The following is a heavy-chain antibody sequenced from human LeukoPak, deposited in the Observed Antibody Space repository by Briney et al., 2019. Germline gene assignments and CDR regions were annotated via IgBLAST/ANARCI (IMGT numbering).Heavy chain of an antibody. Sequence: PGGSLRLSCAASGFTFSSYWMSWVRQAPGKGLEWVANIKQDGSEKYYVDSVKGRFTISRDNAKNSLYLQMNSLRAEDTAVYYCASSYYYDSSGYYVHDDAFDIWGQGTMVTVSS. J-gene: IGHJ3*02. V-gene: IGHV3-7*01. D-gene: IGHD3-22*01. CDR1: GFTFSSYW. CDR2: IKQDGSEK. CDR3: ASSYYYDSSGYYVHDDAFDI.